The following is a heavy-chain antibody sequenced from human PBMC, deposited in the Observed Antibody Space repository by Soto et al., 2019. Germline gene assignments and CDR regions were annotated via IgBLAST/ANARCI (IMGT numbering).Heavy chain of an antibody. CDR3: AKARYCTNGVCYKYWYFDL. CDR1: GFTFSSYG. Sequence: LRLSCAASGFTFSSYGMHWVRQAPGKGLEWVAVISYDGSNKYYADSVKGRFTISRDNSKNTLYLQMNSLRAEDTAVYYCAKARYCTNGVCYKYWYFDLWGRGTLVTVSS. CDR2: ISYDGSNK. J-gene: IGHJ2*01. V-gene: IGHV3-30*18. D-gene: IGHD2-8*01.